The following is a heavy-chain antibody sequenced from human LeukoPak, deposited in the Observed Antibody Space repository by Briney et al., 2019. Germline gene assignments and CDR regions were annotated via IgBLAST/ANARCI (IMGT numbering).Heavy chain of an antibody. Sequence: PGRSLRLSCAASGFTFSSYAMSWVRQAPGKGLEWVSAISGSGGSTYYADSVKGRFTISRDNSKNTLYLQMNSLRAEDTAVYYCARAGGLYYYDSSADYWGQGTLVTVSS. J-gene: IGHJ4*02. CDR3: ARAGGLYYYDSSADY. D-gene: IGHD3-22*01. V-gene: IGHV3-23*01. CDR1: GFTFSSYA. CDR2: ISGSGGST.